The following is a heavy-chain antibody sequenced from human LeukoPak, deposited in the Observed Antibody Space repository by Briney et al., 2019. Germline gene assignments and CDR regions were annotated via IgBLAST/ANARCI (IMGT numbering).Heavy chain of an antibody. V-gene: IGHV1-69-2*01. Sequence: GASVKVSCKASGYTFTDYYMHWVQQAPGKGLEWMGRVDPEDGETIYAEKFQGRVTITADTSTDTAYMELSSLRSEDTAVYYCARAAVVRFLEFLDWFDPWGQGTLVTVSS. D-gene: IGHD3-3*01. CDR2: VDPEDGET. J-gene: IGHJ5*02. CDR1: GYTFTDYY. CDR3: ARAAVVRFLEFLDWFDP.